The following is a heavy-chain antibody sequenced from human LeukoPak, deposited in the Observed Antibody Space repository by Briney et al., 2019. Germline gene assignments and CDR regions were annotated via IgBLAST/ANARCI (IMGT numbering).Heavy chain of an antibody. J-gene: IGHJ5*02. CDR2: INPNSGGT. CDR1: GYTFTGYY. V-gene: IGHV1-2*02. CDR3: AIYWVYPNWFDT. D-gene: IGHD2-8*02. Sequence: ASVKVSCKASGYTFTGYYMHWVRQAPGQGLEWMGWINPNSGGTNYAQKFQGRVTMNKDTSISPAYMELGRLKSDGTALYDCAIYWVYPNWFDTWGQGSLATVS.